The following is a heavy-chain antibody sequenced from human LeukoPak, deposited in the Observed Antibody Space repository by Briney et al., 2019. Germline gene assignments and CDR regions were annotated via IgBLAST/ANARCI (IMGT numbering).Heavy chain of an antibody. V-gene: IGHV3-30*02. CDR2: IRYDGSNK. Sequence: GGSLRLSCAASGFTFSSYAMHWVRQAPGKGLEWVAFIRYDGSNKYYADSVKGRFTVSRDNSKNTLYLQMNSLRAEDTAVYYCAKYASSGWYYFDYWGQGTLVTVSS. J-gene: IGHJ4*02. CDR3: AKYASSGWYYFDY. D-gene: IGHD6-19*01. CDR1: GFTFSSYA.